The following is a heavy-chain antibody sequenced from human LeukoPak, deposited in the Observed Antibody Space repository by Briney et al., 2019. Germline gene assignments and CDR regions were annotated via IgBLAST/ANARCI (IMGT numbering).Heavy chain of an antibody. CDR3: AREEASAGDY. J-gene: IGHJ4*02. CDR1: GGSITSSSHF. V-gene: IGHV4-39*01. CDR2: IHYTGST. D-gene: IGHD6-13*01. Sequence: SETLSLTCTVSGGSITSSSHFWAWIRQPPGKGLEWIASIHYTGSTFYSPSLQSRVTISVDTSKNQFSLNLRSVTATDTAVYYCAREEASAGDYWGQGTLVTVFS.